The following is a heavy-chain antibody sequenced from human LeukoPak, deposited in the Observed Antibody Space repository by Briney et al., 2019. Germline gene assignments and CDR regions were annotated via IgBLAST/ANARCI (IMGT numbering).Heavy chain of an antibody. V-gene: IGHV1-18*04. CDR1: GYTFTSYY. CDR3: ARDGTQTGTTPDNWFDP. CDR2: ISAYNGNT. J-gene: IGHJ5*02. Sequence: GASVKVSCKASGYTFTSYYMHWVRQAPGQGLEWMGWISAYNGNTNYAQKLQGRVTMTTDTSTSTAYMELRSLRSDDTAVYYCARDGTQTGTTPDNWFDPWGQGTLVTVSS. D-gene: IGHD1-7*01.